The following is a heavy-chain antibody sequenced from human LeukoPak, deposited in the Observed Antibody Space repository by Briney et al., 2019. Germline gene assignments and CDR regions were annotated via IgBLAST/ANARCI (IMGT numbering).Heavy chain of an antibody. V-gene: IGHV3-30*18. J-gene: IGHJ4*02. CDR2: ISYEGSNK. D-gene: IGHD6-19*01. CDR1: GFTFSNYG. Sequence: GRSLRLSCAASGFTFSNYGMHWVHQAPGKGLEWVATISYEGSNKKYVDSVKGRFTISRDNSKNTLFLEMNSLRSEDTAVYYCAKDAYTSGWGYFAYWGQGTLVTVSS. CDR3: AKDAYTSGWGYFAY.